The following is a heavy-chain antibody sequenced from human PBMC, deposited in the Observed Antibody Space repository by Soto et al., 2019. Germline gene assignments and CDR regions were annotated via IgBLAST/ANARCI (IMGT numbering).Heavy chain of an antibody. CDR1: GFTFTKYA. CDR2: ISKSGGDT. J-gene: IGHJ4*02. Sequence: GGSLRLSCAASGFTFTKYAMTWVRQAPGKGLEWVSSISKSGGDTYYADSVKGRFTISRDNSKNTLYLQMNGLRAEDTALYFCAKDTYSSSWYFWGQGTLVTVSA. D-gene: IGHD2-2*01. CDR3: AKDTYSSSWYF. V-gene: IGHV3-23*01.